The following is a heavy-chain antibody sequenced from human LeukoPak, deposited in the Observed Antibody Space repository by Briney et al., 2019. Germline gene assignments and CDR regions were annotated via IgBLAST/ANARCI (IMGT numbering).Heavy chain of an antibody. CDR1: GGTFSNYV. CDR3: ATGRGAFDI. Sequence: SVKVSCKASGGTFSNYVINWVRQAPGQGLEWMGGIIPIFATADYAQKFQGRVTITADESTSTAYMELSSLRSEDTAVYYCATGRGAFDIWGQGTMVTVSS. CDR2: IIPIFATA. J-gene: IGHJ3*02. V-gene: IGHV1-69*13.